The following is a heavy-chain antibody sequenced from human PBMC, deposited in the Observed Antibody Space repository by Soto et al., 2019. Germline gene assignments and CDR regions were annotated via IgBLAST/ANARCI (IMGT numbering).Heavy chain of an antibody. Sequence: QVQLQESGPGLVKPSQTLSLTCTVSGGSISSGGYYWIWIRQHPGKGLEWIGYIYYSGSTYYNPSLKSRVTISVDTSKNQFSLKLSSVTAADTAVYYCARGRSGYSYPRYFDYWGQGTLVTVSS. CDR3: ARGRSGYSYPRYFDY. V-gene: IGHV4-31*03. J-gene: IGHJ4*02. CDR1: GGSISSGGYY. CDR2: IYYSGST. D-gene: IGHD5-18*01.